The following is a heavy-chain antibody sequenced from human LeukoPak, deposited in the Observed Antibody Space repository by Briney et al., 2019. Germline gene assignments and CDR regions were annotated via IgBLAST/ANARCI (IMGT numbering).Heavy chain of an antibody. J-gene: IGHJ6*03. D-gene: IGHD3-10*01. V-gene: IGHV3-9*01. Sequence: GGSLRLSCAASGFTFDDYAMHWVRQAPGKGLEWVSGISWSSGSIGYADSVKGRFTISRDNAKNSLYLQMDSLRTEDTALYYCAKDVGSIVSYMDVWGKGTTVTISS. CDR1: GFTFDDYA. CDR3: AKDVGSIVSYMDV. CDR2: ISWSSGSI.